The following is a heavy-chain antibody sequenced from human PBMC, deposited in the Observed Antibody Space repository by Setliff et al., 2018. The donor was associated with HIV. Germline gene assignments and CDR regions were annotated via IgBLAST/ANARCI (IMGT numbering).Heavy chain of an antibody. Sequence: SETLSLTCAVYGGSFSGYYWSWIRQPPGKGLEWIGEINHSGSTNYNPSLKSRVTISLDTSKNQFSLRLISVTAADTAVYYCATMGRRGWFIDYWGQGTLVTVSS. D-gene: IGHD6-19*01. J-gene: IGHJ4*02. V-gene: IGHV4-34*01. CDR3: ATMGRRGWFIDY. CDR1: GGSFSGYY. CDR2: INHSGST.